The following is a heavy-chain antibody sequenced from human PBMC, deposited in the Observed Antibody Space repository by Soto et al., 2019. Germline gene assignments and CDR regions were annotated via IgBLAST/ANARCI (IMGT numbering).Heavy chain of an antibody. D-gene: IGHD6-13*01. CDR3: ARDWAPAGPFDY. CDR1: GYTFTSYG. Sequence: QVQLVQSGAEVKKPGASVKVYCKASGYTFTSYGISWVRQAPGQGLQWMGWISAYNGNTNYAEKLQGTVTMTTDTSTITAYMALRSLRSDDTAVYYCARDWAPAGPFDYWGQGTLVSFSS. V-gene: IGHV1-18*01. CDR2: ISAYNGNT. J-gene: IGHJ4*02.